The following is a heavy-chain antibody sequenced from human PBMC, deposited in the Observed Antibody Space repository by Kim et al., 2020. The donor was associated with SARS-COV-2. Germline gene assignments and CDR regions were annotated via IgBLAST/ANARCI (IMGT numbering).Heavy chain of an antibody. CDR3: ARAARSSSWYVVNWFDP. Sequence: SETLSLTCTVSGGSISSGGYYWSWIRQHPGKGLEWIGYIYYSGSTYYNPSIKSRVTISVDTSKNQFSLKLSSVTAADTAVYYCARAARSSSWYVVNWFDPWGQGTLVTVSS. V-gene: IGHV4-31*03. CDR2: IYYSGST. CDR1: GGSISSGGYY. D-gene: IGHD6-13*01. J-gene: IGHJ5*02.